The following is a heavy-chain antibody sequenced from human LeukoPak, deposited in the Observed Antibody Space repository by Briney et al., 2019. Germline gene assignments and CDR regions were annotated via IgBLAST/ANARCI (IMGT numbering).Heavy chain of an antibody. V-gene: IGHV1-2*02. D-gene: IGHD6-13*01. J-gene: IGHJ4*02. Sequence: GASVKVSCKASGYTFTGYYMHWVRQAPGQGLEWMGWINPNSGGTNYAQKFQGRVTMTRDTSTSTAYMELSRLRSDDTAVYYCARDYTIAAAGTPSYWGQGTLVTVSS. CDR2: INPNSGGT. CDR1: GYTFTGYY. CDR3: ARDYTIAAAGTPSY.